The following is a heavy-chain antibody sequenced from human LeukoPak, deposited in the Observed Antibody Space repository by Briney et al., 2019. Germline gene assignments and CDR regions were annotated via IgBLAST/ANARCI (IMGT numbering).Heavy chain of an antibody. V-gene: IGHV3-15*01. CDR2: IKSKTDGGTT. D-gene: IGHD4-23*01. Sequence: PGGSLRLSCAASGLTFSNAWMSWVRQAPGKGLEWVGRIKSKTDGGTTDYAAPVKGRFTISIDDSKNTLYLQMNSLKTEDTAVYYCSTVGDYVGEASFAYWGQGTLVTVSS. CDR3: STVGDYVGEASFAY. CDR1: GLTFSNAW. J-gene: IGHJ4*02.